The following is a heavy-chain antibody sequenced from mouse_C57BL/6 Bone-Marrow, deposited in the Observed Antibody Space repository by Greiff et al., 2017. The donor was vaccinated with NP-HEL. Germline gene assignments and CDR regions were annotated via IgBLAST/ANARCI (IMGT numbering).Heavy chain of an antibody. CDR1: GYTFTSYG. J-gene: IGHJ3*01. CDR2: IYPRSGNT. V-gene: IGHV1-81*01. D-gene: IGHD1-1*01. CDR3: ARSWYYGSTFY. Sequence: VKLQESGAELARPGASVKLSCKASGYTFTSYGISWVKQRTGQGLVWIGEIYPRSGNTYYNEKFKGKATLTADKSSSTAYMELRSLTSEDSAVYFCARSWYYGSTFYWGQGTLVTVSA.